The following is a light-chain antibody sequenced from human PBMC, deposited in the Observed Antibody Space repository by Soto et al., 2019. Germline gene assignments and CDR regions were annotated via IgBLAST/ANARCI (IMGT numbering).Light chain of an antibody. CDR1: RSDVGGYNY. CDR2: EVT. Sequence: ALTQPASVSGSPGQSITISCSGTRSDVGGYNYVSWYQQSPGKAPKLLIYEVTNRPSGVSNRFSGSKSGNTASLTISGLQAEDEADYYCSSFRSGTTLFGTGTKVTVL. V-gene: IGLV2-14*01. J-gene: IGLJ1*01. CDR3: SSFRSGTTL.